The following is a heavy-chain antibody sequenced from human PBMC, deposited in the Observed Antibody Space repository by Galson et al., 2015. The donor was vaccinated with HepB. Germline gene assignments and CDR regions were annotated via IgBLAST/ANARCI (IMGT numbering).Heavy chain of an antibody. CDR3: ARGTPPPYYYYGMDV. J-gene: IGHJ6*02. CDR2: ISAYNGNT. CDR1: GYTFTSYG. Sequence: SVKVSCKASGYTFTSYGISWVRQAPGQGLEWMGWISAYNGNTNYAQKLQGRVTMTTDTSTSTAYMELRSLRSDDTAVYYCARGTPPPYYYYGMDVWGQGTTVTVSS. V-gene: IGHV1-18*04.